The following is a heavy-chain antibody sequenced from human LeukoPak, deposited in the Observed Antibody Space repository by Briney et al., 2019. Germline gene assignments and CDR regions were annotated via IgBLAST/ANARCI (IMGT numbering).Heavy chain of an antibody. Sequence: GGSLRLSCAASGFTFSSYGMHWVRQAPGKGLEWVAVISYDGSNKYYADSVKGRFTISRDNSKNTLYLQMNSLRAEDTAVYYCAKGGYGDALYYYGMDVWGQGTTVTVSS. CDR2: ISYDGSNK. V-gene: IGHV3-30*18. D-gene: IGHD4-17*01. CDR3: AKGGYGDALYYYGMDV. J-gene: IGHJ6*02. CDR1: GFTFSSYG.